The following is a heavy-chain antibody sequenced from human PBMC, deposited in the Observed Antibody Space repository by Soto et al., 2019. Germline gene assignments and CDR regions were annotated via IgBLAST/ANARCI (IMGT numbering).Heavy chain of an antibody. CDR1: GFSLSNATMG. J-gene: IGHJ4*02. CDR2: IFSNDEK. D-gene: IGHD3-9*01. CDR3: ARITPDWLIDY. V-gene: IGHV2-26*01. Sequence: QVTLKESSPVLVKPTETLTLTCTVSGFSLSNATMGVSWIRQPPGKALEWLAHIFSNDEKSYSTSLKSRLTISKDTSKSQVVLTMTNMDPVDTATYYCARITPDWLIDYWGQGTLVTVSS.